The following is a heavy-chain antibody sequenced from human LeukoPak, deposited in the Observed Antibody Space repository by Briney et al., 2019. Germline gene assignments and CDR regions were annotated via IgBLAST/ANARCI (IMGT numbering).Heavy chain of an antibody. CDR2: YSAGST. J-gene: IGHJ4*02. V-gene: IGHV3-53*01. CDR3: ATLSSGSYYGPFDY. D-gene: IGHD3-22*01. CDR1: GFTVSSNY. Sequence: GGSLRLSCAASGFTVSSNYMSWVRLAPGKGLEEVSLYSAGSTYYADSVKGRFTISRDNSKNTLYLQMNSLRAEDTAVYYCATLSSGSYYGPFDYWGQGTLVTVSS.